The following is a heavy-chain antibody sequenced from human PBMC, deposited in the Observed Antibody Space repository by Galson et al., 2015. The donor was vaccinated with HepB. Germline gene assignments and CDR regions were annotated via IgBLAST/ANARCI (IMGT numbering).Heavy chain of an antibody. Sequence: SVKVSCKASGYTFSSSGISWVRQAPGQGLEWMGWINPYNGNTNYAQNLQGRVTMTTDTSTSTAYMELKSLRSHDTAVYYCARGPQTSVVICSEPTHWSFDLWGRGTLVTVSS. CDR2: INPYNGNT. J-gene: IGHJ2*01. V-gene: IGHV1-18*01. CDR3: ARGPQTSVVICSEPTHWSFDL. D-gene: IGHD2-21*01. CDR1: GYTFSSSG.